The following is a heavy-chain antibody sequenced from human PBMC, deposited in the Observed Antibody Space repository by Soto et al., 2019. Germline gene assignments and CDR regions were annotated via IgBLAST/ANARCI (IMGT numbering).Heavy chain of an antibody. Sequence: GASVKVSCKASGYTFTGYYMHWVRQAPGQGLEWMGWINPNSGGTNYAQKFQGWVTMTRDTSISTAYMELSRLRSDDTAVYYCARGTDSLTGHYPYYFDYWGQGTLVTLSS. J-gene: IGHJ4*02. V-gene: IGHV1-2*04. CDR3: ARGTDSLTGHYPYYFDY. D-gene: IGHD3-9*01. CDR1: GYTFTGYY. CDR2: INPNSGGT.